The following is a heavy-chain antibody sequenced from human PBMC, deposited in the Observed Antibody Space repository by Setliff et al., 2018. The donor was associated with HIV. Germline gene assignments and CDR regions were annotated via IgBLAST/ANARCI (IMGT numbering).Heavy chain of an antibody. Sequence: ASVKVSCKASGYTFTGYYMHWVRQAPGQGLEWMGWTNPNSGGTNYAQKFQGWVTMTRDTSISTAYMELSRLRSDDTAVYYCARGRAEGRIADPAGIRDWGQGTLVTVSS. CDR3: ARGRAEGRIADPAGIRD. V-gene: IGHV1-2*04. CDR1: GYTFTGYY. CDR2: TNPNSGGT. J-gene: IGHJ4*02. D-gene: IGHD6-13*01.